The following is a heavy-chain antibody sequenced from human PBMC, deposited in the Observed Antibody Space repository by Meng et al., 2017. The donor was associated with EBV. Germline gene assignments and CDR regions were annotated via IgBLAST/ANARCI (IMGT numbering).Heavy chain of an antibody. V-gene: IGHV4-59*08. J-gene: IGHJ5*02. CDR1: GGSISTYY. D-gene: IGHD3-10*01. CDR2: IFYSGST. CDR3: ARHLYIMIRGYGFDP. Sequence: QLQESGPGLVKPSETLSLTCPVSGGSISTYYWSWIRQPPGKGLEWIGYIFYSGSTNYNPSLKSRVTISVDTSKNQFSLKLTSVTAADTAVYYCARHLYIMIRGYGFDPWGQGNLVTVPS.